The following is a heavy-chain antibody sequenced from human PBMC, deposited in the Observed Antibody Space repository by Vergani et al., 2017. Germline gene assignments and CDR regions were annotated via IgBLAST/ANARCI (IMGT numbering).Heavy chain of an antibody. J-gene: IGHJ1*01. CDR2: ISSGGGDI. CDR1: GFTFDTDT. Sequence: EVQLLESGGGLVQPGGSRRLSCVGAGFTFDTDTIAYARQAPGKGLEWVATISSGGGDIFYADSVKGRFTISRDNSKNTLFLQMNSLKDEDTAVYYCTTAWGLYYLHGEYFQYWGRGTLVSVSS. CDR3: TTAWGLYYLHGEYFQY. D-gene: IGHD3-10*01. V-gene: IGHV3-23*01.